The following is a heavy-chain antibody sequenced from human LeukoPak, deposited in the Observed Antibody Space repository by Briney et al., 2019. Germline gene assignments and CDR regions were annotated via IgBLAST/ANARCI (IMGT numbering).Heavy chain of an antibody. CDR2: MNPNSGNT. CDR3: ARRTYYDILTGYYEAFDI. CDR1: GYTFTNYD. D-gene: IGHD3-9*01. V-gene: IGHV1-8*01. Sequence: ASVKVSCKASGYTFTNYDINWVRQATGQGLEWMGWMNPNSGNTGYAQKFQGRVTMTRNTSISTAYMELSSLRSEDTAVYYCARRTYYDILTGYYEAFDIWGQGTMVTVSS. J-gene: IGHJ3*02.